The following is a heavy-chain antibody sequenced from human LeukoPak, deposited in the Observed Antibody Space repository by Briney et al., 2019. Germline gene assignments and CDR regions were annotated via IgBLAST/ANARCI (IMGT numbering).Heavy chain of an antibody. Sequence: SETLSLTCTVSGGSISSGGYYWSWIRQHPGKGLEWIGYIYYSGSTYYNPSLKRRVTISVDTSKNQFSVKLSSVTAADTAVYYCARDYYDSSGYYYYYYGMDVWGQGTTVTVSS. CDR2: IYYSGST. CDR3: ARDYYDSSGYYYYYYGMDV. D-gene: IGHD3-22*01. CDR1: GGSISSGGYY. J-gene: IGHJ6*02. V-gene: IGHV4-31*03.